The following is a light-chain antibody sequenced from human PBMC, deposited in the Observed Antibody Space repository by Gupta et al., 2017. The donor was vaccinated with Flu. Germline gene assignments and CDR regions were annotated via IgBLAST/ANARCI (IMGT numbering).Light chain of an antibody. CDR1: QSISSW. Sequence: GDSVTITCRASQSISSWLAWYLQKPGKAPKLLIYKASNLRNGVPSRFSGRGSGTEFTLTISSLQPDDFATYYCQQYNSYSWTFGQGTKVEIK. CDR3: QQYNSYSWT. CDR2: KAS. J-gene: IGKJ1*01. V-gene: IGKV1-5*03.